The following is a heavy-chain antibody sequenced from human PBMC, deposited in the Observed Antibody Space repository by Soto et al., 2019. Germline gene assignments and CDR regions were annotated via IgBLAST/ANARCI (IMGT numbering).Heavy chain of an antibody. J-gene: IGHJ4*02. CDR1: GFTFSSYA. D-gene: IGHD3-3*01. CDR2: ISGSGGST. CDR3: AKDQYGITIFGVVIHPFDY. Sequence: GESLKISCAASGFTFSSYAMSWVRQAPGKGLEWVSAISGSGGSTYYADSVKGRFTISRDNSKNTLYLQMNSLRAEDTAVYYCAKDQYGITIFGVVIHPFDYWGQGTLVTVSS. V-gene: IGHV3-23*01.